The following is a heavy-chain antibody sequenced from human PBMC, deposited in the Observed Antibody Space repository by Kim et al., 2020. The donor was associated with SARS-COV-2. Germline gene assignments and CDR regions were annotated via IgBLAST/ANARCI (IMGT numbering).Heavy chain of an antibody. CDR3: AALDSAQAPRGI. CDR2: KKGDGSGE. Sequence: GGSLRLSCVASGYNIRNCWLSWVRLAPGQGLGWVGMKKGDGSGEHYVDSVKSRFTMSRDTARNALSLQMNSQRTEDTAIYYCAALDSAQAPRGIWGQGTQVTVSS. D-gene: IGHD3-10*01. V-gene: IGHV3-7*01. J-gene: IGHJ4*02. CDR1: GYNIRNCW.